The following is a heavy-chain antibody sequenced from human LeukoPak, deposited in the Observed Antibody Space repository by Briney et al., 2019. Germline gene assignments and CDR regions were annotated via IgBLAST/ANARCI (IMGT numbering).Heavy chain of an antibody. CDR3: VGEEYGTGSYYKSSD. D-gene: IGHD3-10*01. CDR2: MYYKGTT. V-gene: IGHV4-39*01. Sequence: SETLSLTCTVSHGSISSSSFYWGWIRQPPGKGLEWIGSMYYKGTTYYNPSLESRVTISVDMSKNLCSLKLSSVTDADTAVYYCVGEEYGTGSYYKSSDWGQGTLVSVSS. J-gene: IGHJ4*02. CDR1: HGSISSSSFY.